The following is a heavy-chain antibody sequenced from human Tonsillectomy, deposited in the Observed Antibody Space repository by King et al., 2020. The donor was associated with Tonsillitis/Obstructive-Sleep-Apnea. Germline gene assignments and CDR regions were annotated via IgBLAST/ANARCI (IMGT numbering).Heavy chain of an antibody. Sequence: VQLVESGGGVVQPGRSLRLSCAASGFTFSSYGMHWVRQAPGKGLEWVAVIWYDXXNKYYXDSXKGRFTISRDNSKNTLYLQMSSLRAEDTAVYYCASXXHPLAAAGXAYYXDVWGXXTTVTVS. CDR1: GFTFSSYG. J-gene: IGHJ6*03. CDR3: ASXXHPLAAAGXAYYXDV. V-gene: IGHV3-33*01. CDR2: IWYDXXNK. D-gene: IGHD6-13*01.